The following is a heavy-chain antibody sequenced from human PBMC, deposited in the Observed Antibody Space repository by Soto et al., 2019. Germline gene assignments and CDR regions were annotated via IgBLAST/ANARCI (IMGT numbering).Heavy chain of an antibody. CDR3: ARLVGVGATTVHWFDP. D-gene: IGHD1-26*01. J-gene: IGHJ5*02. CDR2: IYPGDSDT. V-gene: IGHV5-51*01. CDR1: GYSFTSYW. Sequence: PGESLKISCKGSGYSFTSYWIGWVRQMPGKGLEWMGIIYPGDSDTRYSPSFQGQVTISADKSISTAYLQWSSLKASDTAMYYCARLVGVGATTVHWFDPWGQGTLVTVSS.